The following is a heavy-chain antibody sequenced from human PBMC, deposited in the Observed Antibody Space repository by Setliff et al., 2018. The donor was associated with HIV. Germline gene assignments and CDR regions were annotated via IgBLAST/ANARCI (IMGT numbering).Heavy chain of an antibody. J-gene: IGHJ3*02. CDR1: GDSINSHF. V-gene: IGHV4-59*11. CDR3: ARGGKRAFDI. CDR2: ISSTGAA. Sequence: PSETLSLTCTVSGDSINSHFWTWIRQSPRKGLEWIGYISSTGAAWYNPSLKSRVTMSIDTSKIHFSLTLSSVGGADTALYFCARGGKRAFDIWGQGAMVTVSS.